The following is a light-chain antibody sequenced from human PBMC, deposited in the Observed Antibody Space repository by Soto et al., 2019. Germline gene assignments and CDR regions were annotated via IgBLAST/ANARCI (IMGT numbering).Light chain of an antibody. J-gene: IGKJ1*01. CDR3: HQYVASPRT. CDR1: QRISGGY. V-gene: IGKV3-20*01. Sequence: EIVLTQSPGTLSLSPGERATISCRANQRISGGYLAWYQHRPGQAPRLLFSGASNRAAGIPDRFSGYGSGTDFTLTISRLEPEDFAVYYCHQYVASPRTFGQGTRVEVK. CDR2: GAS.